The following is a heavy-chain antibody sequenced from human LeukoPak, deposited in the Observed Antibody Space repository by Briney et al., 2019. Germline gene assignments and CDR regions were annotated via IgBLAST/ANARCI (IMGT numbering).Heavy chain of an antibody. CDR1: GFTFSSYW. CDR3: ARVWEDRSPIFDY. J-gene: IGHJ4*02. V-gene: IGHV3-7*01. Sequence: GGSLRLSCAASGFTFSSYWMSWVRQAPGKGLEWVANIKQDGSEKYYVDSVKGRFTISRDNAKNSLYLQMNSLRAEDTAVYYCARVWEDRSPIFDYWGQGTLVTVSS. CDR2: IKQDGSEK. D-gene: IGHD1-26*01.